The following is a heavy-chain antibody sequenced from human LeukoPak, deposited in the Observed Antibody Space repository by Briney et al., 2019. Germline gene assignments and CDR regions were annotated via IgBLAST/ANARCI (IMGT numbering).Heavy chain of an antibody. D-gene: IGHD3-10*01. CDR3: AKARGFGELYFDY. J-gene: IGHJ4*02. CDR1: GFTFDDYA. V-gene: IGHV3-9*01. Sequence: PCRSLRLSCAASGFTFDDYAMHWVRQAPGNGLEWFSGISWNSGSIGYADSVKGRFTISRDNAKNSLYLQMNSLRAEDTALYYCAKARGFGELYFDYWGQGTLVTVSS. CDR2: ISWNSGSI.